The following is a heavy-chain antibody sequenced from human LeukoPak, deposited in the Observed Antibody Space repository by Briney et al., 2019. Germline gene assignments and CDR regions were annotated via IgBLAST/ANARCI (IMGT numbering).Heavy chain of an antibody. D-gene: IGHD3-16*02. CDR2: INPNSGGT. CDR1: GYTFTGYY. J-gene: IGHJ4*02. CDR3: ARDWRLRLGELSPLAPDY. V-gene: IGHV1-2*02. Sequence: GASVKVSCKASGYTFTGYYMHWVRQAPGQGLEWMGWINPNSGGTNYAQKFQGRVTMTTDTSTSTAYMELRSLRSDDTAVYYCARDWRLRLGELSPLAPDYWGQGTLVTVSS.